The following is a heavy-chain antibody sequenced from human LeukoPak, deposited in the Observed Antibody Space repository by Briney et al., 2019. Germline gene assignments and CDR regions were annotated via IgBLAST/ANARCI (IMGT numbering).Heavy chain of an antibody. Sequence: GGSLRLSCAASGFTFSSYAMSWVRQAPGKGLEWVSVISDSGDYTSYADSVRGRFTISRDNSRNTLYLQMISLRPEDTAVYYCAKDTSIGKYCTNGVCSPFDYWGQGTLVTVSP. J-gene: IGHJ4*02. D-gene: IGHD2-8*01. CDR2: ISDSGDYT. CDR3: AKDTSIGKYCTNGVCSPFDY. V-gene: IGHV3-23*01. CDR1: GFTFSSYA.